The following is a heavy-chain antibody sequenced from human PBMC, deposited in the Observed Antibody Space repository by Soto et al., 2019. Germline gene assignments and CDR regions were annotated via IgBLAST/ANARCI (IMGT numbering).Heavy chain of an antibody. Sequence: PWETLSLTCTFSGVSISSSSYYWGWIRQPPGKGLEWIGSIYYSGSTYYNPSLKSRVTISVDTSKNQFSLKLSSVTAADTAVYYCARLTYYDFWTHTIPSYYYYGMDVWGQGTTVSVSS. CDR3: ARLTYYDFWTHTIPSYYYYGMDV. D-gene: IGHD3-3*01. CDR1: GVSISSSSYY. CDR2: IYYSGST. J-gene: IGHJ6*02. V-gene: IGHV4-39*01.